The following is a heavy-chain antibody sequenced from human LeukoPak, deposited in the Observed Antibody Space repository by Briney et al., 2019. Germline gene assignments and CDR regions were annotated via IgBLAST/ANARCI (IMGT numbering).Heavy chain of an antibody. CDR1: GGSFSAYY. CDR3: ARHSLELIHFDY. V-gene: IGHV4-34*01. Sequence: PSETLSLTCAVYGGSFSAYYWSWIRQPPGKGLEWIGEINHGGSPSYTLSLKSRVTISVDTSKNHFSLKLSSVTAADTAVYYCARHSLELIHFDYWGQGTLVTVSS. J-gene: IGHJ4*02. D-gene: IGHD1-7*01. CDR2: INHGGSP.